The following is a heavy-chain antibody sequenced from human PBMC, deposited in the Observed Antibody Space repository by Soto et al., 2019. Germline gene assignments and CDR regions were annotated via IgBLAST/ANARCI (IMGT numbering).Heavy chain of an antibody. V-gene: IGHV3-33*01. J-gene: IGHJ6*03. CDR3: ARVRLPIDFWSGYYPQRDYYYMDV. D-gene: IGHD3-3*01. CDR1: GFTFSSYG. Sequence: GGSLRLSCAASGFTFSSYGMHWVRQAPGKGLEWVAVIWYDGSNKYYADSVKGRFTISRDNSKNTLYLQMNSLRAEDTAVYYCARVRLPIDFWSGYYPQRDYYYMDVWGKGTTVTVSS. CDR2: IWYDGSNK.